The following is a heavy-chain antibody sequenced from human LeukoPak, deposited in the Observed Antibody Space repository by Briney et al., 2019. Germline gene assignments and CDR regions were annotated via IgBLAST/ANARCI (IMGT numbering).Heavy chain of an antibody. Sequence: PGGSLRLSCAASGFTVSANYMSWVRQAPGKGLEWVSIIYSGGSTYYADSVQGGFTTSRGNSRNTLYLQMNSLRAEDTAVYYCARGSAYCGGDCADYWGQGTLVTVSS. CDR3: ARGSAYCGGDCADY. J-gene: IGHJ4*02. CDR1: GFTVSANY. CDR2: IYSGGST. V-gene: IGHV3-66*01. D-gene: IGHD2-21*02.